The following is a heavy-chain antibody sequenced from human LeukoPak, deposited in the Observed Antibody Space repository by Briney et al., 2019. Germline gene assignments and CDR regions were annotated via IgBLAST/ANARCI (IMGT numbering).Heavy chain of an antibody. CDR2: IYPDDSDT. V-gene: IGHV5-51*01. D-gene: IGHD2-8*01. CDR1: GSSFTSYW. CDR3: ARLAFCTNAVCFSNYYYSMDV. Sequence: GESLKISCKGSGSSFTSYWIGWVRQMPGKGLEWMGIIYPDDSDTKYSPSFQGQVTISADKSISTAYLQWSSLKASDTAMYYCARLAFCTNAVCFSNYYYSMDVWGRGTTVTVSS. J-gene: IGHJ6*03.